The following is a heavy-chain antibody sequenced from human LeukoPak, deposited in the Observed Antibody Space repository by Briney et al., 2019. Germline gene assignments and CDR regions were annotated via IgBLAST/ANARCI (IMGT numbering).Heavy chain of an antibody. CDR1: GGSISRGSYY. Sequence: PSQTLSLTCTVSGGSISRGSYYWSWIRQPAGKGLEWIGRIYTSGSTNYNPSLKSRVTISVDTSKNQFSLKLSSVTAADTAVYYCARGGPFFGVVNHYYYYMDVWGKGTTVTVSS. V-gene: IGHV4-61*02. CDR2: IYTSGST. J-gene: IGHJ6*03. D-gene: IGHD3-3*01. CDR3: ARGGPFFGVVNHYYYYMDV.